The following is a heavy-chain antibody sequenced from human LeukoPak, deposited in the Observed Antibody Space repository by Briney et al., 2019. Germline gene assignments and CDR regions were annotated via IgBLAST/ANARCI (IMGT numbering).Heavy chain of an antibody. V-gene: IGHV4-34*01. CDR2: INHSGST. Sequence: SETLSLTCGVYGGSLTNYYWSWIRQPPGKGLEWIGEINHSGSTKYNPSLKSRVTISVDTSKNHFSLKLSSVTAADTAVYYCASYGGNSGDYWGQGTLVTVSS. J-gene: IGHJ4*02. CDR1: GGSLTNYY. CDR3: ASYGGNSGDY. D-gene: IGHD4-23*01.